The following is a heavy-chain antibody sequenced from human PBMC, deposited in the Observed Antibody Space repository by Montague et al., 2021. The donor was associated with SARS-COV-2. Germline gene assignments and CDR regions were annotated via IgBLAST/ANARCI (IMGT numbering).Heavy chain of an antibody. CDR2: IKSKAVGGAI. CDR3: TADFSDTAEQMAQTDL. CDR1: GFTFSSAW. J-gene: IGHJ5*02. D-gene: IGHD5-24*01. V-gene: IGHV3-15*01. Sequence: SLRLSCAASGFTFSSAWMTWVRQSPGKGLEWVGRIKSKAVGGAIQYATSVKGRFTISRDDSENTLYLQMDSLTTEDTAVYYCTADFSDTAEQMAQTDLWGQGTLGTVSS.